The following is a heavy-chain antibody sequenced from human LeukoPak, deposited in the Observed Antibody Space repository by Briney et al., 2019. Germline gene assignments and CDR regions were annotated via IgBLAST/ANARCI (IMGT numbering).Heavy chain of an antibody. CDR3: ARHWDSSGPPDA. J-gene: IGHJ3*01. Sequence: SETLSLTCTVSGGSISSYYWSWIRQPPGKGLEWIGYIYYSGSTNYNPSLKSRVTISVDTSKNQFSLKLSSVTAADTAVYYCARHWDSSGPPDAWGQGTMVTVSS. D-gene: IGHD3-22*01. CDR2: IYYSGST. CDR1: GGSISSYY. V-gene: IGHV4-59*08.